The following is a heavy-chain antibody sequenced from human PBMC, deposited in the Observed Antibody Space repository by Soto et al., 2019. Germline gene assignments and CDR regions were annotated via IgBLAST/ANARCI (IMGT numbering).Heavy chain of an antibody. J-gene: IGHJ6*02. CDR2: IYSGGST. CDR3: ASDPTYYYDSSGYSTYYGMDV. V-gene: IGHV3-53*01. D-gene: IGHD3-22*01. Sequence: EVQLVESGGGLIQPGGSLRLSCAASGFTVSSNYMSWVRQAPGKGLEWVSVIYSGGSTYYADSVKGRFTISRDNSKNPLYLQMNSLRAEDTAVYYCASDPTYYYDSSGYSTYYGMDVWGQGTTVTVSS. CDR1: GFTVSSNY.